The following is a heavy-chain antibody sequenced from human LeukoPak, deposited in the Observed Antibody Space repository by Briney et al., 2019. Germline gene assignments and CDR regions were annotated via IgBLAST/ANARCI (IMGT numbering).Heavy chain of an antibody. CDR2: IIPIFGTA. Sequence: ASVKVSCKTSGYTFTAYYLHWVRQAPGQGLEWMGGIIPIFGTANYAQKFQGRVTITADESTSTAYMELSSLRSEDTAVYYCAREGIIPFDPWGQGTLVTVSS. CDR1: GYTFTAYY. D-gene: IGHD3-16*01. V-gene: IGHV1-69*13. CDR3: AREGIIPFDP. J-gene: IGHJ5*02.